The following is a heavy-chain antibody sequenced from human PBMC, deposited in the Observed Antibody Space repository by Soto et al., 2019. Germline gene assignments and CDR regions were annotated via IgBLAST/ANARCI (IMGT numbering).Heavy chain of an antibody. CDR1: GASVSGFY. Sequence: PSETLSLTCTVSGASVSGFYWSWIRKSAGKGLEWIGRIYATGTTDYNPSLKSRVMMSVDTSKKQFSLKLRSVTAADKAVYYCVRDGTKPLRDWCEPCGQGISVTDSS. CDR3: VRDGTKPLRDWCEP. V-gene: IGHV4-4*07. CDR2: IYATGTT. D-gene: IGHD1-7*01. J-gene: IGHJ5*02.